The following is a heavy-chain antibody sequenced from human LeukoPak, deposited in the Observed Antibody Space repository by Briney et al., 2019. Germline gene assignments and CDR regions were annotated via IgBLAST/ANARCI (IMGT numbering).Heavy chain of an antibody. Sequence: PGRSLRLSCAASGFTFSSYGMHWVRQAPGKGLEWVAGIWYDGSNKYYADSVKGRFTISRDNSKNTLYLQMNSLRAEDTAVYYCARDLGTSGSPSDYWGQGTLVTVSS. J-gene: IGHJ4*02. D-gene: IGHD1-26*01. CDR3: ARDLGTSGSPSDY. CDR1: GFTFSSYG. V-gene: IGHV3-33*01. CDR2: IWYDGSNK.